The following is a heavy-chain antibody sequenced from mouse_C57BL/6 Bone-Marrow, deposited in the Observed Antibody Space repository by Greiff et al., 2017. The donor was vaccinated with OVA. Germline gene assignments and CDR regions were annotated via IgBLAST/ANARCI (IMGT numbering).Heavy chain of an antibody. CDR2: IHPNSGST. CDR1: GYTFTSYW. CDR3: ARRPYYSDY. V-gene: IGHV1-64*01. J-gene: IGHJ2*01. Sequence: QVQLQQSGAELARPGASVKLSCKASGYTFTSYWMHWVKQRPGQGLEWIGMIHPNSGSTNYNEKFKSKATLTVDKSSSTAYMQLSSLTSEDSAVYYCARRPYYSDYWGQGTTLTVSS.